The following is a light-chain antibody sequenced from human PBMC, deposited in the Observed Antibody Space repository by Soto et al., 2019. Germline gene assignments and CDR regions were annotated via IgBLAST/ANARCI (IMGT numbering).Light chain of an antibody. J-gene: IGKJ4*01. V-gene: IGKV3-20*01. CDR3: DHYGDSQLS. Sequence: EIVLTQSPGTLSLSPGERATLSCRASQSVSSSYVAWYQQRPSQAPRLLIYGASSRATGIPDGFSGSGSGTDSTPSASRADPGDLAVYDCDHYGDSQLSFGGGTKVDIK. CDR2: GAS. CDR1: QSVSSSY.